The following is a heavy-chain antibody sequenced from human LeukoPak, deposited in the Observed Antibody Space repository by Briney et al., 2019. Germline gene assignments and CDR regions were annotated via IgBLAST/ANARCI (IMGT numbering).Heavy chain of an antibody. D-gene: IGHD6-13*01. J-gene: IGHJ5*02. CDR3: AMNKQLGHWFDP. V-gene: IGHV4-59*01. Sequence: SETLSLTCTVSGGSISSYYWSWIRQPPGKGLEWIGYIYYSGSTNYNPSLKSRVTISVDTSKNQFSLKLSSVTAAATAVYYCAMNKQLGHWFDPWGQGTLVTVSS. CDR1: GGSISSYY. CDR2: IYYSGST.